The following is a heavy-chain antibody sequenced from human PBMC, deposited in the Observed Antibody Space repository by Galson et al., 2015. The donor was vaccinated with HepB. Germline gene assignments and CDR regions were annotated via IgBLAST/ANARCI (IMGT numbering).Heavy chain of an antibody. J-gene: IGHJ6*02. CDR3: ARGVLWFGSYYYYYYGMDV. V-gene: IGHV7-4-1*02. D-gene: IGHD3-10*01. CDR1: GYTFTNYA. CDR2: INTNTGNP. Sequence: SVKVSCKASGYTFTNYAMNWVRQAPGQGLEWMGWINTNTGNPTYAQGFTGRFVFSLDTSVSTAYLQISSLKAEDTAVYYCARGVLWFGSYYYYYYGMDVWGQATTVTVSS.